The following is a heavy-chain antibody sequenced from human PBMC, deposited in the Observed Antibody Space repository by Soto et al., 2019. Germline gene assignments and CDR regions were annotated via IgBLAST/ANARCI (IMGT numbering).Heavy chain of an antibody. Sequence: PSETLSLTCPVSGGSISSYYWSWFRQPPGKGLEWIGYIYYSGSTNYNPSLKSRVTISVDTSKNQFSLKLSSVTAADTAVYYCARVYGDYLDYWGQGTLVTVSS. J-gene: IGHJ4*02. D-gene: IGHD4-17*01. CDR2: IYYSGST. CDR3: ARVYGDYLDY. CDR1: GGSISSYY. V-gene: IGHV4-59*01.